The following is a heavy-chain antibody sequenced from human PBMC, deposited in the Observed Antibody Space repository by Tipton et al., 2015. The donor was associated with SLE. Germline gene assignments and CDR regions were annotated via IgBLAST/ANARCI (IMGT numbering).Heavy chain of an antibody. CDR2: IYYSGST. D-gene: IGHD4-11*01. V-gene: IGHV4-59*01. CDR3: ARWAGPTVNFDY. CDR1: GGSISSYY. Sequence: LRLSCTVSGGSISSYYWSWIRQPPGKGLEWIGYIYYSGSTNYNPSLKSRVTISVDTSKYQFSLKLSSVTAADTAVYYCARWAGPTVNFDYWGQGTLVTVSS. J-gene: IGHJ4*02.